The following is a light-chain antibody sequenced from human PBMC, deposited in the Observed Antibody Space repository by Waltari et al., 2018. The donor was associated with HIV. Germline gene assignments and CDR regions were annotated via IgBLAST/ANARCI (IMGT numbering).Light chain of an antibody. CDR2: SAT. CDR3: EQIYTFPLFT. V-gene: IGKV1-39*01. J-gene: IGKJ3*01. CDR1: QTIGDY. Sequence: DIQLTQSPSPLSASLGDRVIITCRASQTIGDYVNWYQQKPGKPPKLLIYSATSLQPGVPSRFSGSGSGTDFALTISSVQPEDFAIYYCEQIYTFPLFTFGPGTKVDI.